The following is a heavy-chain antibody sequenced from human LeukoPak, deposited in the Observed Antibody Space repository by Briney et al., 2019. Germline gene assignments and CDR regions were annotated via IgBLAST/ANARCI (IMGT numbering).Heavy chain of an antibody. CDR1: GGTFSSYA. D-gene: IGHD5-18*01. CDR3: ATYTAMVTGTFDY. CDR2: IILIFGTA. J-gene: IGHJ4*02. V-gene: IGHV1-69*13. Sequence: SVKVSCKASGGTFSSYAISWVRQAPGQGLEWMGGIILIFGTANYAQKFQGRVTITADESTSTAYMELSSLRSEDTAVYYCATYTAMVTGTFDYWGQGTLVTVSS.